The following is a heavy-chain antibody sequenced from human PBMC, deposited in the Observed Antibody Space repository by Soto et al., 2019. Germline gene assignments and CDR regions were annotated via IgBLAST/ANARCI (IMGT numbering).Heavy chain of an antibody. J-gene: IGHJ4*02. V-gene: IGHV1-8*01. D-gene: IGHD3-22*01. CDR3: ARVGYYDSSGYSYYFDY. CDR2: MNPNSGNT. CDR1: GYTFTSYD. Sequence: ASVKVSCKASGYTFTSYDINWVRQATGQGLEWMGWMNPNSGNTGYAQKFQGRVTMTRNTSISTAYMELSSLRSEDTAVYYCARVGYYDSSGYSYYFDYWGQGTLVTVSS.